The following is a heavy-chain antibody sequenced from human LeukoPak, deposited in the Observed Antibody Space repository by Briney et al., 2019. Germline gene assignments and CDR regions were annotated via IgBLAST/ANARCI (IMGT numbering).Heavy chain of an antibody. J-gene: IGHJ6*02. CDR3: ARDRCIVRGADV. CDR1: GGSISSGGYY. V-gene: IGHV4-31*03. Sequence: SETLSLTCTVSGGSISSGGYYWSWIRQHPGKGLEWIGYIYYSGSTYYNPSLKSRVTISVDTSKNQFSLKLSSVTAADTAVYYCARDRCIVRGADVWGQGTTVTVSS. CDR2: IYYSGST. D-gene: IGHD3-10*02.